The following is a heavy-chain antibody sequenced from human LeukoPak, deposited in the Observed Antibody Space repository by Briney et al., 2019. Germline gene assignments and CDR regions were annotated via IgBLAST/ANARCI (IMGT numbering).Heavy chain of an antibody. Sequence: SQTLSLTCAISGDSVSRNTAGWNWLRQSPSRGLEWLGRTYYRSKWYNDFAPSVRNRITINPDTSKNQFSLQLNSVTPEDTAVYYCARVSGTYYYDSSGYYYGGNSPWDAFDIWGQGTMVTVSS. CDR3: ARVSGTYYYDSSGYYYGGNSPWDAFDI. V-gene: IGHV6-1*01. CDR1: GDSVSRNTAG. J-gene: IGHJ3*02. D-gene: IGHD3-22*01. CDR2: TYYRSKWYN.